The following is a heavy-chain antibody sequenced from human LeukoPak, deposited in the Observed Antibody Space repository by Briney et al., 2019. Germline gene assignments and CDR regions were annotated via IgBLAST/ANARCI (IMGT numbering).Heavy chain of an antibody. D-gene: IGHD6-19*01. CDR2: ISAYNGNT. CDR3: ARDDEYSSGWYGIDY. Sequence: ASVKVSCKASGYTFTSYGISWVREAPGQGLEWMGWISAYNGNTNYAQKLQGRVTMTTDTSTSTAYMELRSLRSDDTAVYYCARDDEYSSGWYGIDYWGQGTLVTVSS. V-gene: IGHV1-18*01. CDR1: GYTFTSYG. J-gene: IGHJ4*02.